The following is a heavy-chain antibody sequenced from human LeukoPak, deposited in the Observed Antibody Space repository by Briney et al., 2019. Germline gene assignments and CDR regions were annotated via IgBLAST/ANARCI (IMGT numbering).Heavy chain of an antibody. CDR2: IYHSGST. D-gene: IGHD3-3*01. Sequence: PSETLSLTCTVSGGSISSGGYYWSWIRQPPGKGLEWIGYIYHSGSTYYNPSLKSRVTISVDRSKNQFSLKLSSVTAADTAVYYCARAAILRFLDWGQGTLVTVSS. CDR3: ARAAILRFLD. J-gene: IGHJ4*02. CDR1: GGSISSGGYY. V-gene: IGHV4-30-2*01.